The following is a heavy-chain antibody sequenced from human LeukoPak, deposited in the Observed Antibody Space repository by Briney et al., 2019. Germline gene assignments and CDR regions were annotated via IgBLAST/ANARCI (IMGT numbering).Heavy chain of an antibody. CDR1: GYTFTSYG. Sequence: EASVKVSCKASGYTFTSYGISWVRQAPGQGLEWMGWISAYNGNTNYAQKLQGRVTMTTDTSTSTAYMELRSLRSDDTAVYYCARTTNWGAPFYFDYWGQGTLVTVSS. CDR2: ISAYNGNT. V-gene: IGHV1-18*01. CDR3: ARTTNWGAPFYFDY. D-gene: IGHD7-27*01. J-gene: IGHJ4*02.